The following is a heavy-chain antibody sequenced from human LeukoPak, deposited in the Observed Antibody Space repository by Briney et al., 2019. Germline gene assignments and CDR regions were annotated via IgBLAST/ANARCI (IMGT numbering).Heavy chain of an antibody. Sequence: PSGTLSLTCTISGGSISSYYWSWIRQSPGKGLEWIGYIYYSGTTNYSPSLKRRVTISLDTSKNQFSLKLRSLTAADTAIYYCARERGDTAAPDAFDIWGQGTLVTVS. CDR2: IYYSGTT. CDR1: GGSISSYY. J-gene: IGHJ3*02. V-gene: IGHV4-59*01. CDR3: ARERGDTAAPDAFDI. D-gene: IGHD5-18*01.